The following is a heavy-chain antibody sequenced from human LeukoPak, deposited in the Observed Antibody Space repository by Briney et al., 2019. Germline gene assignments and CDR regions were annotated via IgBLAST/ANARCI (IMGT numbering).Heavy chain of an antibody. J-gene: IGHJ4*02. CDR3: ARIFISPNVHYDILTGYYQAFDY. D-gene: IGHD3-9*01. CDR2: IYYSGST. Sequence: PSETLSLTCTVSGGSISSSSYYWGWIRQPPGKGLEWIGSIYYSGSTYYNPSPKSRVTISVDTSKNQFSLKLSSVTAADTAVYYCARIFISPNVHYDILTGYYQAFDYWGQGTLVTVSS. CDR1: GGSISSSSYY. V-gene: IGHV4-39*07.